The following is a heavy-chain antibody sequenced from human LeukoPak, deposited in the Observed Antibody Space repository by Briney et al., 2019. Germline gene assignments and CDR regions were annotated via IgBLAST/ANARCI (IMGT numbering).Heavy chain of an antibody. CDR3: ARDCSSTSCYSGYFRYYYYGMDV. J-gene: IGHJ6*02. D-gene: IGHD2-2*02. CDR2: IYSGGST. V-gene: IGHV3-66*01. CDR1: GFTVSSNY. Sequence: PGGSLRLSCAASGFTVSSNYMSWVRQAPGKGLEWVSVIYSGGSTYYADSVKGRFTISRDNSKNTLYLQMNSLRAEDTAVYYCARDCSSTSCYSGYFRYYYYGMDVWGQGTTVTVSS.